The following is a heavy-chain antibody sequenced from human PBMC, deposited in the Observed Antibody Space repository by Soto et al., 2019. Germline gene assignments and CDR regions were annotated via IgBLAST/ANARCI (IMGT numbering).Heavy chain of an antibody. CDR2: IIPIFGTS. CDR3: ARDLVYGDETFYDY. J-gene: IGHJ4*02. V-gene: IGHV1-69*13. CDR1: GGTFSSYA. Sequence: GASVKVSCKASGGTFSSYAISWVRQAPGQGLEWMGGIIPIFGTSNYAQNFQGRVTITADESTSTAYMELSSLRSEDTAVYYCARDLVYGDETFYDYWGQGTLVTVSS. D-gene: IGHD4-17*01.